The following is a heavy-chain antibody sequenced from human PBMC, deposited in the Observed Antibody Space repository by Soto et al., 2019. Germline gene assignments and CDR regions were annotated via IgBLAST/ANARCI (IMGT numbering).Heavy chain of an antibody. CDR3: ARGGGGMVKQWQVHPFDY. D-gene: IGHD6-19*01. CDR1: GDSVSSNSAA. Sequence: TLSLTCAISGDSVSSNSAAWNWIRQSPSRGLEWLGRTYYRSKWYNDYAVSVKSRITINPDTSKNQFSLQLNSVTPEDTAVYYCARGGGGMVKQWQVHPFDYWSQGNLVTVS. CDR2: TYYRSKWYN. V-gene: IGHV6-1*01. J-gene: IGHJ4*02.